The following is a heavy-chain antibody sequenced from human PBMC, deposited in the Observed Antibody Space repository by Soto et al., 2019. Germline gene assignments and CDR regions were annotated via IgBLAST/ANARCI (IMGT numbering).Heavy chain of an antibody. V-gene: IGHV1-69*12. Sequence: QVQLVQSGAEVKKPGSSVKVSCKASGGTFSRYAISWVRQAPGQGLEWMGGITPMFGTANYAQKFQDRVTITADASTSTVYMELRRLRPEDTAVYYCAQALGSAVAGPGRFDLWGRGTLVIVSS. CDR3: AQALGSAVAGPGRFDL. D-gene: IGHD6-19*01. CDR2: ITPMFGTA. CDR1: GGTFSRYA. J-gene: IGHJ2*01.